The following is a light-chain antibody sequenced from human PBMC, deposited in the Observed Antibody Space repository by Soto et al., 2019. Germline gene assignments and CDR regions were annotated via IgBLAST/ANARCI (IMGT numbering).Light chain of an antibody. J-gene: IGKJ1*01. V-gene: IGKV1-5*01. CDR3: QQYNSYSGT. CDR2: DAS. CDR1: QSISSW. Sequence: SASVEDRVNITCRASQSISSWLAWYQQKPGKAPKLLIYDASSLESGVPSRFSGSGSGTEFTLTISSLQTDDFATYYCQQYNSYSGTFGQGTKV.